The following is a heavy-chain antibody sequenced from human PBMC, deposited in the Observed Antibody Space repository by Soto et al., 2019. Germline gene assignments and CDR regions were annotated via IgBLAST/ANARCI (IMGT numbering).Heavy chain of an antibody. D-gene: IGHD2-2*01. Sequence: GESLKISCEVSGYSFTTYWISWVRQMPGKGLEWMGSIDPSDSYTNYSPSLEGHITISADWSTSTAYLQWYSLKASDTAMYYCARRYCSSTSCTRGGWFDPWGQGTLVTVSS. V-gene: IGHV5-10-1*01. CDR3: ARRYCSSTSCTRGGWFDP. CDR1: GYSFTTYW. J-gene: IGHJ5*02. CDR2: IDPSDSYT.